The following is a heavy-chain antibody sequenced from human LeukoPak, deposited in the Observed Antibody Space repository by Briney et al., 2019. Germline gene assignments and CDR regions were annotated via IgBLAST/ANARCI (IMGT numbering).Heavy chain of an antibody. CDR3: ARDFSDIAVAGTYDY. D-gene: IGHD6-19*01. CDR1: GGSISTGGYY. Sequence: SETLSLTCTVSGGSISTGGYYWSWLRQHPGKGLEWIGYIYYSGSTYYNPSLKSRVTISVDTSKNQFSLKLSSVTAADTAVYYCARDFSDIAVAGTYDYWGQGTLVTVSS. CDR2: IYYSGST. J-gene: IGHJ4*02. V-gene: IGHV4-31*03.